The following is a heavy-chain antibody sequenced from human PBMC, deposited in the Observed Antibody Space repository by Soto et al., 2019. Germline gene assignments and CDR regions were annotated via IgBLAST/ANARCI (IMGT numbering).Heavy chain of an antibody. V-gene: IGHV3-30*18. Sequence: QVQLVESGGGVVQPGRSLRLSCAASGFTFSSYGMHWVRQAPGKGLEWVAVISYDGSNKYYADSVKGRFTISRDNSKNKLYLQMNSLRAEDTAVYYCAKDQGIAVAGTSDFDIWGQGTMVTVSS. CDR2: ISYDGSNK. CDR1: GFTFSSYG. CDR3: AKDQGIAVAGTSDFDI. D-gene: IGHD6-19*01. J-gene: IGHJ3*02.